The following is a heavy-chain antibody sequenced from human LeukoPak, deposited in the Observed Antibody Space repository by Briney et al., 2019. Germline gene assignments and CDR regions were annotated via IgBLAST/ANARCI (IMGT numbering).Heavy chain of an antibody. CDR1: GYSFTNYW. J-gene: IGHJ4*02. CDR3: AIAYNGDYHWDY. D-gene: IGHD4-17*01. CDR2: IYPGDSST. V-gene: IGHV5-51*01. Sequence: GESLKISCKGSGYSFTNYWIGWVRQMPGKGLEWMGIIYPGDSSTKYNPSFQGQVTISADNSITTAYLQWSSLKASDTAIYYCAIAYNGDYHWDYWGQGTLVTVSS.